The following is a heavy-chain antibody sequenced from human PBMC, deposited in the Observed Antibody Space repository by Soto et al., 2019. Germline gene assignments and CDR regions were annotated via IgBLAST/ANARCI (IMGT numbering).Heavy chain of an antibody. Sequence: QVQLVESGGGVVQPGRSLRLSCAASGFTFSSYGMHWVRQAPGKGLEWVAVISYDGSNKYYADSVKGRFTISRDNSKNTMYLQMNSQRTEDTAVYYCAKDHYGGNPGSNYWGQGTLVTVSS. CDR1: GFTFSSYG. V-gene: IGHV3-30*18. CDR3: AKDHYGGNPGSNY. CDR2: ISYDGSNK. D-gene: IGHD4-17*01. J-gene: IGHJ4*02.